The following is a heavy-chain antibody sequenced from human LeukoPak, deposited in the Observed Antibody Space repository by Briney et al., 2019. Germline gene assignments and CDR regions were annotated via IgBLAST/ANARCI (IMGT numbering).Heavy chain of an antibody. CDR3: ARGQDYGDYVRNYNWFDP. J-gene: IGHJ5*02. D-gene: IGHD4-17*01. CDR2: IYYSGST. V-gene: IGHV4-59*01. Sequence: SETLSLPCTVSGGSISHFYWSWVRQPPGKGLGWIGDIYYSGSTNYNPSLKSRVPISIDTSKNQFSLKLRSVTAADTAVYYCARGQDYGDYVRNYNWFDPWGQGTLVTVSS. CDR1: GGSISHFY.